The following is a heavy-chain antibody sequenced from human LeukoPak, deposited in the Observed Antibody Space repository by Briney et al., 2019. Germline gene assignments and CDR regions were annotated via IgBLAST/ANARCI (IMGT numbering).Heavy chain of an antibody. Sequence: ASVKVSCKASGGTFSSYAISWVRQAPGQGLEWMGGIIPIFGTANYAQKFQGRVTITADESTSTAYMELSSLRSEDTAVYYCARDCGGDCSTHLDYWGLGTLVTVSS. J-gene: IGHJ4*01. D-gene: IGHD2-21*02. CDR1: GGTFSSYA. CDR3: ARDCGGDCSTHLDY. CDR2: IIPIFGTA. V-gene: IGHV1-69*13.